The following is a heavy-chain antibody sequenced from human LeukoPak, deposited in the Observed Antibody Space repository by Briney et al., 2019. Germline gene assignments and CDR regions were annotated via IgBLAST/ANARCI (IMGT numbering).Heavy chain of an antibody. CDR2: ISGSGGST. CDR1: GFTFSSYA. CDR3: AKDREASSGWVDAFDI. Sequence: GGSLRLSCAASGFTFSSYAMSWVRQAPGKGLEWVSAISGSGGSTYYADSVKGRFTISRDNSKNTLYLQMNSLRAEDTAVYYCAKDREASSGWVDAFDIWGQGTMVTVSS. V-gene: IGHV3-23*01. J-gene: IGHJ3*02. D-gene: IGHD6-25*01.